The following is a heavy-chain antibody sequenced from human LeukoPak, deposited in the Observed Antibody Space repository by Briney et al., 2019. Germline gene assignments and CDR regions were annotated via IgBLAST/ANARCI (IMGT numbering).Heavy chain of an antibody. CDR3: AKRQYYYDSSGYCDY. J-gene: IGHJ4*02. Sequence: PGGSLRLSCAASGFTFSSYAMSWVRQAPGKGLEWVSAISGGGGSTYYADSVKGRFTISRDNSKNTLYLQMNSLRAEDTAVYYCAKRQYYYDSSGYCDYWGQGTLVTVSS. CDR1: GFTFSSYA. CDR2: ISGGGGST. V-gene: IGHV3-23*01. D-gene: IGHD3-22*01.